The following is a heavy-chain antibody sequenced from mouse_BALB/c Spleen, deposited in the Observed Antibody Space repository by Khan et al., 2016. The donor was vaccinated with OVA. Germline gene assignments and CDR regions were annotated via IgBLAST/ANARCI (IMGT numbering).Heavy chain of an antibody. CDR3: ARDYWFVY. CDR1: GFTFSNYG. Sequence: EVELVESGRGLMKPGGSLKVSCAASGFTFSNYGMSWVRQTPEKRLEWVASISSGGNTYYPDNAKGRFTISRENSRNILYLQMSSLRSEDTAMYYCARDYWFVYWGQGTLVTVSA. CDR2: ISSGGNT. V-gene: IGHV5-6-5*01. J-gene: IGHJ3*01.